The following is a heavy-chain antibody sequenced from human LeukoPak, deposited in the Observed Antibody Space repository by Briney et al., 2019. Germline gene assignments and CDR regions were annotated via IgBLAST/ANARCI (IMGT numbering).Heavy chain of an antibody. CDR1: GGSISAYY. J-gene: IGHJ4*02. CDR2: VYYSGST. CDR3: ARNLAGYRTLDY. Sequence: SETLSLTCSVSGGSISAYYWSWVRQPPGKGLEWIGYVYYSGSTNYNPSLKSRVTISVDTSKNQFSLRLSSVTAADTAVYYCARNLAGYRTLDYWGQETLVTVSS. D-gene: IGHD5-12*01. V-gene: IGHV4-59*08.